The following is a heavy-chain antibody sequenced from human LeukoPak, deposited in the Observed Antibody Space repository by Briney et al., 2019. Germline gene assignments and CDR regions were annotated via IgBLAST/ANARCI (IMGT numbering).Heavy chain of an antibody. J-gene: IGHJ4*02. D-gene: IGHD3-10*01. Sequence: QPGGSLRLSCAASGFTFSSYWMHWVRQAPGEGLVWVSYINSDGRTTNYADSVKGRITISRDNAKNTLFLQINSRRADDTAVYYCARGSRSGSGAYYFDSWGQGTLVSVSS. CDR3: ARGSRSGSGAYYFDS. V-gene: IGHV3-74*01. CDR2: INSDGRTT. CDR1: GFTFSSYW.